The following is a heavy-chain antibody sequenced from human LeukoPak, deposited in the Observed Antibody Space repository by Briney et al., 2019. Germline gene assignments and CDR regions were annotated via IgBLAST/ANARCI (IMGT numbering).Heavy chain of an antibody. CDR1: GFTFSSYS. Sequence: PGGSLRLSCGASGFTFSSYSMNWVRQAPWKGLEWVSYISSSSSTIYYADSVKGRFTISRDNAKNSLYLQMNSLRAEDTAVYYCTHYGDYDYWGQGTLVTVSS. D-gene: IGHD4-17*01. CDR2: ISSSSSTI. J-gene: IGHJ4*02. V-gene: IGHV3-48*04. CDR3: THYGDYDY.